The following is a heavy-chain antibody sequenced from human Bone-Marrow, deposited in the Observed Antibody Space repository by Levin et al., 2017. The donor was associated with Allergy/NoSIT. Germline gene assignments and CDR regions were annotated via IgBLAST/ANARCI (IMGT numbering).Heavy chain of an antibody. V-gene: IGHV1-46*01. CDR2: INPSGGST. CDR3: ARGLGYCSGGGCH. CDR1: GYTFTTYY. J-gene: IGHJ4*02. Sequence: ASVKVSCKASGYTFTTYYIHWVRQAPGQGLEWMGMINPSGGSTSYAQKFQGRVTMTIDTSTSTVYMELSSLRSEDTAVYYCARGLGYCSGGGCHWGQGTLVTVSS. D-gene: IGHD2-15*01.